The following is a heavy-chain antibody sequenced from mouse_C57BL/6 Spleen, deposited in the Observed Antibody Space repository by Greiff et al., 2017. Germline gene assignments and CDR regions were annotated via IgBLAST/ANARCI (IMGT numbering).Heavy chain of an antibody. CDR3: ARSGYGSYWYFDV. D-gene: IGHD2-1*01. CDR1: GFSLSTSGMG. Sequence: QVQLKESGPGILQSSQTLSLTCSFSGFSLSTSGMGVSWIRQPSGKGLEWLAHIYWDDDKRYNPSLKSRLTISKDTSRNQVFLKITSVDTADTATYYCARSGYGSYWYFDVWGTGTTVTVSS. CDR2: IYWDDDK. V-gene: IGHV8-12*01. J-gene: IGHJ1*03.